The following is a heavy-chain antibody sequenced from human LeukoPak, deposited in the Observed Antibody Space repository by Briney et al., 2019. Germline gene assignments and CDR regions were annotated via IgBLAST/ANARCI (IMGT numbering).Heavy chain of an antibody. D-gene: IGHD2-2*01. Sequence: ASVKVSCKASGYTFTSSDINWVRQATGQGLEWMGWMNPNSGNTGYAQKFQGRVTMTRNTSISTAFLELSSLRSEDTAVYYCARALRYCSSATCYPGDYWGQGTLVTVSS. CDR3: ARALRYCSSATCYPGDY. J-gene: IGHJ4*02. CDR2: MNPNSGNT. CDR1: GYTFTSSD. V-gene: IGHV1-8*02.